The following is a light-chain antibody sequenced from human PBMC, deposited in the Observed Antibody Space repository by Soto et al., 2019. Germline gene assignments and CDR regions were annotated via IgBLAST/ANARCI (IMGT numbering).Light chain of an antibody. V-gene: IGKV1-39*01. Sequence: DIPMTQSPSSLSASVTDRVTITCRASQTVNSYLNWYQQKPGKAPKLLISAASTLQGEVPSRFSASGSGTDFSLTISSLRVEDFGTYYCQQSFVSPYTFGQGTKVDIK. J-gene: IGKJ2*01. CDR1: QTVNSY. CDR3: QQSFVSPYT. CDR2: AAS.